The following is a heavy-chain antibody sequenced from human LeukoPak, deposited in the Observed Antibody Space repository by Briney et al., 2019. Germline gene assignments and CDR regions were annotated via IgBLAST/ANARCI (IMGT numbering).Heavy chain of an antibody. CDR2: IKKDESEK. CDR1: GFTFSDYW. D-gene: IGHD5-24*01. V-gene: IGHV3-7*03. CDR3: TRGGYNRREY. Sequence: GGSLRLSCAASGFTFSDYWMSWVRQAPGKGLEWVANIKKDESEKYYVDSVEGRFTISRENAKNSLYLQMNNVTVEDTAVYYCTRGGYNRREYWGQGTLVTVSS. J-gene: IGHJ4*02.